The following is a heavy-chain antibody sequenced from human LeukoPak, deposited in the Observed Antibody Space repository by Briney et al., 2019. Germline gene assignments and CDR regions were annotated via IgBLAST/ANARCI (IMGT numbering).Heavy chain of an antibody. CDR3: ARSITMVRGVASADY. V-gene: IGHV4-61*08. CDR1: GGPISSGDYY. J-gene: IGHJ4*02. Sequence: SETLSLTCTVSGGPISSGDYYWRWIRQPPGKGLEWIGYIYYSGSTNYNPSLKSRVTISVDTSKNQFSLKLSSVTAADTAVYYCARSITMVRGVASADYWGQGTLVTVSS. D-gene: IGHD3-10*01. CDR2: IYYSGST.